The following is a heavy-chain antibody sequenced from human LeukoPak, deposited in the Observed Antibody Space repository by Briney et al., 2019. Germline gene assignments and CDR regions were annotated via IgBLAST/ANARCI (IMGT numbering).Heavy chain of an antibody. CDR1: GGSFSGYY. D-gene: IGHD3-22*01. J-gene: IGHJ4*02. Sequence: SETLSLTCAVYGGSFSGYYWSWIRQPPGKGLEWMGEINHSGSTNYNPSLKSRVTISVDTSKNQFSLKLSSVPAADTAVYYCARASVRYYDRTHYFDYWGQGTLVTVSS. V-gene: IGHV4-34*01. CDR3: ARASVRYYDRTHYFDY. CDR2: INHSGST.